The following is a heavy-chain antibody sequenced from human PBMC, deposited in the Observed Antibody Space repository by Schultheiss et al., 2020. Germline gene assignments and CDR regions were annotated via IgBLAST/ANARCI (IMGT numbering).Heavy chain of an antibody. D-gene: IGHD1-26*01. CDR1: GGSFSGYY. CDR3: ARSGRGGDYYYGMDV. V-gene: IGHV4-34*01. Sequence: SETLSLTCAVYGGSFSGYYWSWIRQPPGKGLEWIGEINHSGSTNYNPSLKSRVTISVDTSKNQFSLKLSSVTAADTAVYYCARSGRGGDYYYGMDVWGQGTTGTVSS. J-gene: IGHJ6*02. CDR2: INHSGST.